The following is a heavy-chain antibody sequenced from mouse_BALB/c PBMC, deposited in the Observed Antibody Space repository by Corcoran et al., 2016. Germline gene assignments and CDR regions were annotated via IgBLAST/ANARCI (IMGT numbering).Heavy chain of an antibody. Sequence: EVQLQQSGAELMKPGASVKLSCTSSGFNIKDTYMHWGKQRREQGLEWVGRSDPANGNTKYDPKCQGKATITADTSSNTAYLQLSSLTSEDTAVYYCANWDWYVDVWGAGTTVTVSS. D-gene: IGHD4-1*01. CDR3: ANWDWYVDV. CDR2: SDPANGNT. CDR1: GFNIKDTY. J-gene: IGHJ1*01. V-gene: IGHV14-3*02.